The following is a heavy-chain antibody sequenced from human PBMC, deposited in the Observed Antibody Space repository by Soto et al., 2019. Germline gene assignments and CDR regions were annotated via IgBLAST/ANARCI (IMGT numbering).Heavy chain of an antibody. CDR3: ARDYGVYFTYGNFDY. CDR2: ISYDGSNK. CDR1: GFTFISYA. Sequence: GGALRLSCAASGFTFISYAMHWVRQAPCKGLEWVAVISYDGSNKYYADSVKGRFTISRDNSKNTLYLQMNSLRAEDTAVYYCARDYGVYFTYGNFDYWGQGTLVTVSS. J-gene: IGHJ4*02. D-gene: IGHD4-17*01. V-gene: IGHV3-30-3*01.